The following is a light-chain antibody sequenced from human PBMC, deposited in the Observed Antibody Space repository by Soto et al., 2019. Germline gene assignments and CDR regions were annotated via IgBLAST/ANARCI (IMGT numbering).Light chain of an antibody. Sequence: EIVLTQSPATLSLSPGERATLSCRASQSVSSYLAWYQQKPGQAPRLLIYDASNRATGIPARFSGSGSGTDFTFTISSLEPEDFAVYYCQQRRHWPPGLTFGGGTKVEIK. CDR3: QQRRHWPPGLT. V-gene: IGKV3-11*01. CDR1: QSVSSY. CDR2: DAS. J-gene: IGKJ4*01.